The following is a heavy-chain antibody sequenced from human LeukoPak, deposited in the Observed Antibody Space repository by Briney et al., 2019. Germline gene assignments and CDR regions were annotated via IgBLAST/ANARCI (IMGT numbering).Heavy chain of an antibody. CDR3: ARGSEYYYDSSGYYYPPEN. V-gene: IGHV1-18*01. CDR1: GYTFTSYG. CDR2: ISAYNGNT. Sequence: ASVKVSCKASGYTFTSYGISWVRQAPGQGLEWMGWISAYNGNTNYAQKLQGRVTMTTDTSTSTAYMELRSLRSDDTAVYYCARGSEYYYDSSGYYYPPENWGQGTLVTVSS. J-gene: IGHJ4*02. D-gene: IGHD3-22*01.